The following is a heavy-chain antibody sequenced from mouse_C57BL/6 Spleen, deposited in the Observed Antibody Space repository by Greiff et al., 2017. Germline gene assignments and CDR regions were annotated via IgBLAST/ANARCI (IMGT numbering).Heavy chain of an antibody. CDR3: ARRATVVARGFFDY. V-gene: IGHV1-50*01. J-gene: IGHJ2*01. CDR1: GYTFTSYW. CDR2: IDPSDSYT. D-gene: IGHD1-1*01. Sequence: QVQLQQSGAELVKPGASVKLSCKASGYTFTSYWMQWVKQRPGQGLAWIGEIDPSDSYTNYNQKFKGKATLTVDTSSSTAYMQLSSLTSEDSAVYYCARRATVVARGFFDYWGQGTTLTVSS.